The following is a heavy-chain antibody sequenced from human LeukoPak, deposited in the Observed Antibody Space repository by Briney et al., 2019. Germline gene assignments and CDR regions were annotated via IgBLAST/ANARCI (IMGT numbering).Heavy chain of an antibody. CDR1: RFTVSSNY. D-gene: IGHD3-10*01. CDR2: IYSGGST. J-gene: IGHJ5*02. V-gene: IGHV3-66*01. CDR3: SKDLTSDFGGDLDP. Sequence: GGSLRLSCAASRFTVSSNYMSWVRQAPGKGLEWISVIYSGGSTSYADSVKGRFTISRDNSKNTLFLQMNSLRVEDAAVYYCSKDLTSDFGGDLDPWGQGTLVTVSS.